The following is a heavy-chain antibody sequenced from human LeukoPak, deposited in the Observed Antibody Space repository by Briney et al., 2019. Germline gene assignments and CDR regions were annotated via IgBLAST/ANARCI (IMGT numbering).Heavy chain of an antibody. J-gene: IGHJ4*02. Sequence: PGGSLRLSCAASGITLSSYEMNWVRQAPGKGLEWVSYISRSGSTIYYADSVRGRFTISRDNAKNSLYLQMNSLRAEDTAVYYCASNHLRYFDYWGQGTLVTVSS. V-gene: IGHV3-48*03. CDR1: GITLSSYE. CDR2: ISRSGSTI. D-gene: IGHD1-14*01. CDR3: ASNHLRYFDY.